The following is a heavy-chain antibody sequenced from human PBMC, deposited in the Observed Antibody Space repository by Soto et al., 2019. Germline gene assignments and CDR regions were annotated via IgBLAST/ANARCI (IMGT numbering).Heavy chain of an antibody. CDR2: INPNSGGT. V-gene: IGHV1-2*04. J-gene: IGHJ6*02. CDR1: GYTFTGYY. CDR3: ARDSGANSSSDQNSSSWSGTGYYYGMDV. Sequence: QVQLVQSGAEVKKPGASVKVSCKASGYTFTGYYMHWVRQAPGQGLEWMGWINPNSGGTNYAQKFQGWVTMTRDTSISTAYMELSRLRSDDTAVYYCARDSGANSSSDQNSSSWSGTGYYYGMDVWGQGTTVTVSS. D-gene: IGHD6-13*01.